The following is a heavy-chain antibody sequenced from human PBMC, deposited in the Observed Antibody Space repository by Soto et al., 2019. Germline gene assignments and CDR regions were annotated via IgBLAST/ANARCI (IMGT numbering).Heavy chain of an antibody. CDR3: AKDGVGSSWYDGWFDP. J-gene: IGHJ5*02. V-gene: IGHV3-43*02. CDR2: LDGAGGST. Sequence: PGGSLRLSCLASGFTFSDYAMTWVRHVPGRGLEWVASLDGAGGSTYYADSVKGRFIISRDNAKNSLYLQMNSLRAEDTALYYCAKDGVGSSWYDGWFDPWGQGTLVTVSS. CDR1: GFTFSDYA. D-gene: IGHD6-13*01.